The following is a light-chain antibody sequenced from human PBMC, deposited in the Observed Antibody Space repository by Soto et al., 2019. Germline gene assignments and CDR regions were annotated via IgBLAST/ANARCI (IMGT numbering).Light chain of an antibody. Sequence: EVVLTQSPATLSVSPGDRATLSCRASQYIGSAVAWYHQRSGQAPRLLIFDASIRVPTTPARFSGSVSGTEFTLTISSLEYEDFEVYFCQQYGDRHRTLGQGTKVDIK. CDR1: QYIGSA. CDR2: DAS. V-gene: IGKV3-15*01. J-gene: IGKJ1*01. CDR3: QQYGDRHRT.